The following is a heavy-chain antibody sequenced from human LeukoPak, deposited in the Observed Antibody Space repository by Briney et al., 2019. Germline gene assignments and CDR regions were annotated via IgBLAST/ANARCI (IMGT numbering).Heavy chain of an antibody. CDR1: GYTFTTYD. Sequence: PGASLKVSCKASGYTFTTYDINWVRQATGQGREWMGWRNPNSGNTGYTQKFQGRVTMTRNTSISTAYMELSSLRSEDTAVYYCARGRGSGHKENWFDPWGQGTLVTVSS. CDR2: RNPNSGNT. J-gene: IGHJ5*02. V-gene: IGHV1-8*01. CDR3: ARGRGSGHKENWFDP. D-gene: IGHD6-19*01.